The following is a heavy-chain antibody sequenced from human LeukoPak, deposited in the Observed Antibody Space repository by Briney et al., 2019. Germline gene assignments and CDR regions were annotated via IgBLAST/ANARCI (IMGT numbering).Heavy chain of an antibody. CDR3: ARSYYYDSSRTVDY. V-gene: IGHV3-33*08. J-gene: IGHJ4*02. Sequence: PGGSLRLSCAASGFTFSSYGMHWVRQAPGKGLEWVAVIWYDGSNKYYADSVKGRFTISRDNSKNTLYLQMNSLRAEDTAVYYCARSYYYDSSRTVDYWGQGTLVTVSS. CDR2: IWYDGSNK. D-gene: IGHD3-22*01. CDR1: GFTFSSYG.